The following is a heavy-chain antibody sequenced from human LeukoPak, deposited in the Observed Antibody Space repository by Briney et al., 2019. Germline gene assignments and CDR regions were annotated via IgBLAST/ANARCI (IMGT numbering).Heavy chain of an antibody. CDR2: ISWNSGSI. Sequence: GRSLRLSCAASGFTFDDYAMHWVRQAPGKGLEWVSGISWNSGSIGYADSVKGRFTISRDNAKNSLYLQMNSLRAEDTALYYCAKDMYYDILTGYSNTDYYGMDVWGQGTTVTISS. V-gene: IGHV3-9*01. CDR1: GFTFDDYA. D-gene: IGHD3-9*01. CDR3: AKDMYYDILTGYSNTDYYGMDV. J-gene: IGHJ6*02.